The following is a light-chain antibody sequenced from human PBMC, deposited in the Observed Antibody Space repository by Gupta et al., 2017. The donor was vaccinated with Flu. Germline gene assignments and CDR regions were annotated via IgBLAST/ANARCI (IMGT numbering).Light chain of an antibody. CDR2: MGS. CDR1: QSLQHSTGYIY. Sequence: ILMTQSPLSLPVTLGEPASMSCRSNQSLQHSTGYIYLEWFLQRSGESPRLLIYMGSHRAPGVPDSFRGTGSGTDFTLQISRVEAEDMGVYYCMQPLQPPRTFGQWTKLEV. V-gene: IGKV2-28*01. CDR3: MQPLQPPRT. J-gene: IGKJ2*02.